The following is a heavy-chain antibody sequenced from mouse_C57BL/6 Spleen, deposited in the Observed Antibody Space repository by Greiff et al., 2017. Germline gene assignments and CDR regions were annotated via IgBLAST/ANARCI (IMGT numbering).Heavy chain of an antibody. J-gene: IGHJ4*01. CDR2: IYPGDGDT. Sequence: VQVVESGPELVKPGASVKISCKASGYAFSSSWMNWVKQRPGKGLEWIGRIYPGDGDTNYNGKFKGKATLTADKSSSTAYMQLSSLTSEDSAVYFCASGGYLYAMDYWGQGTSVTVSS. D-gene: IGHD1-1*02. V-gene: IGHV1-82*01. CDR3: ASGGYLYAMDY. CDR1: GYAFSSSW.